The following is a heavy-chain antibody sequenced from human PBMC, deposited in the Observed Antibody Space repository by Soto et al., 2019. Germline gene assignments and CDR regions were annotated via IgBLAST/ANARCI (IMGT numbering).Heavy chain of an antibody. CDR3: AISITIFGVGQLDY. V-gene: IGHV3-23*01. CDR2: ISGSGGST. D-gene: IGHD3-3*01. CDR1: GFTFSSYA. J-gene: IGHJ4*02. Sequence: GSLRLSCAASGFTFSSYAMSWVRQAPGKGLEWVSAISGSGGSTYYADSVKGRFTISRDNSKNTLYLQMNSLRAEDTAVYYCAISITIFGVGQLDYWGQGTLVTVSS.